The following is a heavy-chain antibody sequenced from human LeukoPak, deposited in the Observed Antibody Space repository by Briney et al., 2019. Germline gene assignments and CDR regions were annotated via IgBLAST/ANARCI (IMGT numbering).Heavy chain of an antibody. CDR1: GYTFTSYY. CDR2: INLSGGST. V-gene: IGHV1-46*01. D-gene: IGHD2-2*01. J-gene: IGHJ3*02. Sequence: ASVKVSCKAFGYTFTSYYLHWVRQAPGQGLEWMGIINLSGGSTSYAKNFQGRVTMTRDTSTSTVYMELRSLRSEDTAVYYCARGARPLTSSPRGDAFDIWGQGTMVTVSS. CDR3: ARGARPLTSSPRGDAFDI.